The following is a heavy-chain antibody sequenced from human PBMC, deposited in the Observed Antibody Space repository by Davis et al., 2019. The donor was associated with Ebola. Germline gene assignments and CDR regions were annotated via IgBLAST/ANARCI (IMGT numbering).Heavy chain of an antibody. CDR2: TYYRSKWYY. CDR3: ARDTVDNWDRDALDV. J-gene: IGHJ3*01. D-gene: IGHD1-20*01. Sequence: SQTLSLTCAISGDSVSSNSAAWSWIRQSPSRGLEWLGRTYYRSKWYYNTADALSLKGRITVSPDTSRNQFSLQLDSVTPGDTAVYYCARDTVDNWDRDALDVWGQGTMVTVSS. V-gene: IGHV6-1*01. CDR1: GDSVSSNSAA.